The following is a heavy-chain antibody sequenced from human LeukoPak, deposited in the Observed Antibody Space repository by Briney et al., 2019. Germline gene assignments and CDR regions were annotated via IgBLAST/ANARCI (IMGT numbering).Heavy chain of an antibody. Sequence: GESLKISCKGSGYSFTSYWIGWVRQMPGKGLEWMGIINPGDSDTRYSPSFQGQVTISADKSISTAYLQWSSLKASDTAMYYCARQSITMVRGVPHAFDIWGQGTMVTVSS. V-gene: IGHV5-51*01. CDR1: GYSFTSYW. CDR2: INPGDSDT. J-gene: IGHJ3*02. D-gene: IGHD3-10*01. CDR3: ARQSITMVRGVPHAFDI.